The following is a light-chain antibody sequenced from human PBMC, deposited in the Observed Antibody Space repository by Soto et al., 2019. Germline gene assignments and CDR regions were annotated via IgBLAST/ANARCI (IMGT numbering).Light chain of an antibody. V-gene: IGKV1-27*01. CDR3: QSDISARPT. CDR2: AAS. J-gene: IGKJ5*01. CDR1: QAISNS. Sequence: ETHMTQTPSSLSASMGDRVAITCRASQAISNSLAWYQQKPGQPPQLLIYAASSLQSGVPSRFSGSGSGTDFTLTISGLQPVDLATYYCQSDISARPTLCHGTRLEI.